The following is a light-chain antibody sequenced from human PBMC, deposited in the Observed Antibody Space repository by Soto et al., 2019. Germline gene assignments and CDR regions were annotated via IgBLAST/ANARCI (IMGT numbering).Light chain of an antibody. V-gene: IGKV1-5*03. CDR3: QQYNHGPPFT. CDR2: KAS. J-gene: IGKJ3*01. Sequence: DIQMTQSPSTLSGSVGDRVTITCRASQTISSWLAWYQQKPGKAPKLLIYKASTLKSGVPSRFSGSGSGTEFTLTISSLQPDDFAQYYCQQYNHGPPFTFGPGAKVDIK. CDR1: QTISSW.